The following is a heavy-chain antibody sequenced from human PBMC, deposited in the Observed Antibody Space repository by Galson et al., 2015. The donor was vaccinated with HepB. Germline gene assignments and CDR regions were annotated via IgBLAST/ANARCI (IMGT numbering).Heavy chain of an antibody. Sequence: IKQDGSAIHYMDSVRGRFTISRDNAKNSLYLQMNSLRAEDTAVYYCAGGSGYLIDDWGQGTVVTVSS. CDR3: AGGSGYLIDD. D-gene: IGHD2-2*03. CDR2: IKQDGSAI. J-gene: IGHJ4*02. V-gene: IGHV3-7*03.